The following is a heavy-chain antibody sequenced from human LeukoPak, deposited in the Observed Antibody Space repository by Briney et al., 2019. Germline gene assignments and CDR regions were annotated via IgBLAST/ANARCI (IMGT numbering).Heavy chain of an antibody. CDR2: INHSGST. J-gene: IGHJ6*02. CDR3: ARWNCSGGSCQCYYYGMDV. CDR1: GGSFSGYY. Sequence: SETLSLTCAVYGGSFSGYYWSWIRQPPGKGLEWIGEINHSGSTNYNPSLKSRVTISVDTSKNQFSLKLSSVTAADTAVYYCARWNCSGGSCQCYYYGMDVWGQGTTVTVSS. V-gene: IGHV4-34*01. D-gene: IGHD2-15*01.